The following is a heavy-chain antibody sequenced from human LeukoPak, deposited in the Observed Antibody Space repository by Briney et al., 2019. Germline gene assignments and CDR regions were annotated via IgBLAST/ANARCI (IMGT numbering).Heavy chain of an antibody. J-gene: IGHJ4*02. CDR3: ARVLETDCRGGSCYSGLDY. D-gene: IGHD2-15*01. Sequence: PSETLSLTCAVYGGSFSGYYWSWIRQPPGKGLEWSGEINHSGSTNYNPSLKSRVTISVDTSKNQFSLKLSSVTAADTAVYYCARVLETDCRGGSCYSGLDYWGQGTLVTVSS. CDR1: GGSFSGYY. V-gene: IGHV4-34*01. CDR2: INHSGST.